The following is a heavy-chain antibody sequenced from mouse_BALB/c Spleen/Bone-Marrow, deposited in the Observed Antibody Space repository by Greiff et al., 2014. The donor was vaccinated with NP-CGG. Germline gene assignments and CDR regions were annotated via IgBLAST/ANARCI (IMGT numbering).Heavy chain of an antibody. D-gene: IGHD1-1*01. J-gene: IGHJ2*01. CDR2: VDPANVNT. CDR1: GFNTKDTY. V-gene: IGHV14-3*02. Sequence: VHVKQSGAELVKPGASVKLSCTASGFNTKDTYMHWVKQRPEQGLEWIGRVDPANVNTKYDPKFQGKATITADTSSNTAYLQLSSLTSEDTAVYYCASYVYGYYFDYWGQGTTLTVSS. CDR3: ASYVYGYYFDY.